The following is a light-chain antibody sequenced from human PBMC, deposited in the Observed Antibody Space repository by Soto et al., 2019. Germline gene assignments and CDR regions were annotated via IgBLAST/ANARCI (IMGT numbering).Light chain of an antibody. CDR3: QLRSNWPPRYT. Sequence: EIVLTQSPATLSLSPGERATLSCRASQSVSSYLAWYQQKPGQAPRLLIYDASNRSTGIPARFSGSGSGTDVTLTISSREHEDFAVYYCQLRSNWPPRYTFGQGTKLEIK. J-gene: IGKJ2*01. CDR2: DAS. CDR1: QSVSSY. V-gene: IGKV3-11*01.